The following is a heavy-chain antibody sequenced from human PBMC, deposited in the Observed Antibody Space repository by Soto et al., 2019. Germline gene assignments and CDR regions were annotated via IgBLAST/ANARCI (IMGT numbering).Heavy chain of an antibody. Sequence: QVQLQQWGAGLLKPSETLSLTCAVYGGSFSDFHWSWIRQPPGKGLEWIGEIHHRGNTNYNPSRRSRVTMSVDTSQNQFSLKMTSVTAADTAVYYCARTHYSMDVWDKGTTVTVSS. J-gene: IGHJ6*03. V-gene: IGHV4-34*01. CDR2: IHHRGNT. CDR1: GGSFSDFH. CDR3: ARTHYSMDV.